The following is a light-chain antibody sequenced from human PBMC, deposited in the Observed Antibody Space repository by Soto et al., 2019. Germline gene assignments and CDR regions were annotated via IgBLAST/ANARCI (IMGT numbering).Light chain of an antibody. J-gene: IGKJ1*01. CDR1: QIVTNTY. CDR2: GAS. CDR3: QQYGSLPWT. V-gene: IGKV3-20*01. Sequence: IDLTQSPGTLSMSPWERATLSCRASQIVTNTYLAWYQQKPGQAPRLLMYGASSRATGIPDRFSGSGSGTDFTLTISRLEPEDFAVYYCQQYGSLPWTFGQGTKVDIK.